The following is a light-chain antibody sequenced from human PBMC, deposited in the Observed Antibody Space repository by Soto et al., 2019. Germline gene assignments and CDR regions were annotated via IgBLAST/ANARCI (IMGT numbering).Light chain of an antibody. CDR1: SSNIGAGYD. CDR3: QSYDRTLSGVV. Sequence: QSVLTQPPSVSGAPGQRVTISCTGSSSNIGAGYDVQWYQQLPGTAPKLLIYGNTNRPSGVPDRFSASKSGTSASLAITGLQAEDEVDYYCQSYDRTLSGVVFGGGTKLTV. V-gene: IGLV1-40*01. CDR2: GNT. J-gene: IGLJ2*01.